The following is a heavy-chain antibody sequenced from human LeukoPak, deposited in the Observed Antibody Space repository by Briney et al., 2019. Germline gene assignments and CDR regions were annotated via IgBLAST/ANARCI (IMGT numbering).Heavy chain of an antibody. Sequence: SETLSLTCTASGGSISSYYWSWIRQPPGKGLEWIGYIYYSGSTNYNPSLKSRVTISVDTSKNQFSLKLSSVTAADTVVYYCARGGGPTLYYYYYGMDVWGQGTTVTVSS. J-gene: IGHJ6*02. V-gene: IGHV4-59*08. CDR2: IYYSGST. CDR1: GGSISSYY. CDR3: ARGGGPTLYYYYYGMDV. D-gene: IGHD3-16*01.